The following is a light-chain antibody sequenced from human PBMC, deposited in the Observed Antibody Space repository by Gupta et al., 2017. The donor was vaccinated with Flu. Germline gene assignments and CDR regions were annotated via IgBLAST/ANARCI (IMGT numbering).Light chain of an antibody. CDR3: SSYTSSSSLYV. J-gene: IGLJ1*01. CDR2: EVS. Sequence: QSALTQPASVSGSPGQSITISCTGTSSDVGGYNNVSWYQQHPGKAPKFMIYEVSNRPSGVSNRFSGSKSDNTASLTISGLQAEDEADYYCSSYTSSSSLYVFGTGTKVTVL. V-gene: IGLV2-14*01. CDR1: SSDVGGYNN.